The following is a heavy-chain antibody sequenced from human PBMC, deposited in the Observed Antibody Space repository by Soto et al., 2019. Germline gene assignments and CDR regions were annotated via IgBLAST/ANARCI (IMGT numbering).Heavy chain of an antibody. V-gene: IGHV3-23*01. CDR3: AKDHNGDYVGGFEF. Sequence: GGSLRLSCAASGFSFDSYAMSWVRQAPGKGLEWVSGISAGVGTTHYADSVKGRFTISRDRPKNTLPLQMDGLRVEDTAVYYCAKDHNGDYVGGFEFWGQGTLVTVSS. CDR1: GFSFDSYA. D-gene: IGHD4-17*01. CDR2: ISAGVGTT. J-gene: IGHJ3*01.